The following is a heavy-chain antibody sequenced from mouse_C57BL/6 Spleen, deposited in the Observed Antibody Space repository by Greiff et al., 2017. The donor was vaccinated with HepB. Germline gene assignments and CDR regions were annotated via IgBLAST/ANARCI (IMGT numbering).Heavy chain of an antibody. Sequence: VKLQESGAELVKPGASVKISCKASGYAFSSYWMNWVKQRPGKGLEWIGQIYPGDGDTNYHGKFKGKATLTADKSSSTAYMQLSSLTSEDSAVYFCARGGDYYDYDVDYWGQGATLTVSS. J-gene: IGHJ2*01. CDR2: IYPGDGDT. D-gene: IGHD2-4*01. CDR3: ARGGDYYDYDVDY. V-gene: IGHV1-80*01. CDR1: GYAFSSYW.